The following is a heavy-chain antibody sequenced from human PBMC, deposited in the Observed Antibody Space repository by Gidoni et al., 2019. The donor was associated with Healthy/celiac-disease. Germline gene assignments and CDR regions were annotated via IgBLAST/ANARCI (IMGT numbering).Heavy chain of an antibody. CDR1: GVTLSSSW. Sequence: EVQMVESGGGLVQPGGSLGLSCTDSGVTLSSSWMHWVRQAPGTGMVWVSRINSEGSSTSYADSVKGRFTISRDNAKNTLYLQMNSLRAEDTAVYYCARAYSSSLGMDVWGQGTTVTVSS. V-gene: IGHV3-74*01. CDR2: INSEGSST. D-gene: IGHD6-6*01. J-gene: IGHJ6*02. CDR3: ARAYSSSLGMDV.